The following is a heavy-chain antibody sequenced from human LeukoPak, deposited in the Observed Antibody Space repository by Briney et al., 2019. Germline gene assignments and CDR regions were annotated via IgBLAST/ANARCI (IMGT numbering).Heavy chain of an antibody. CDR2: ISWNSGSI. V-gene: IGHV3-9*01. CDR1: GFTFDDYA. D-gene: IGHD2-2*03. CDR3: AKYSWTWIDLGAFDI. J-gene: IGHJ3*02. Sequence: GGSLRLSCAASGFTFDDYAMHWVRQAPGKGLEWVSGISWNSGSIGYADSVKGRFTISRDNAKDSLYLQMNSLRAEDTALYYCAKYSWTWIDLGAFDIWGQGTMVTVSS.